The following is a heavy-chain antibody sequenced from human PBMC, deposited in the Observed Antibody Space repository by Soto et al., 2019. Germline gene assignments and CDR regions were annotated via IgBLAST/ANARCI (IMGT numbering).Heavy chain of an antibody. J-gene: IGHJ4*02. V-gene: IGHV4-59*08. CDR2: IYYSGST. D-gene: IGHD2-21*02. CDR3: ARQNVVVTAITDY. Sequence: SETLSLTCTVSGVSISSYYWIWVRQPPGKGLEWIGYIYYSGSTNYNPSLKSRVTISVDTSKNQFSLKLSSVTAADTAVYYCARQNVVVTAITDYWGQGTLVTVSS. CDR1: GVSISSYY.